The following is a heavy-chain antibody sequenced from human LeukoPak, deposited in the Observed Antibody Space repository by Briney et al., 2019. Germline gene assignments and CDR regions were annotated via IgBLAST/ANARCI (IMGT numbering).Heavy chain of an antibody. Sequence: GGSLRLSCAASGFTFSSYVMNWVRQAPGKGLEGVSYISSSGSTIYYADSVKGRFTISRDNAKHSRYLQMNSLRAEDTAVYYCARAAGGQQLVLSNWFDPWGQGTLVTVSS. D-gene: IGHD6-13*01. CDR3: ARAAGGQQLVLSNWFDP. CDR2: ISSSGSTI. V-gene: IGHV3-48*03. J-gene: IGHJ5*02. CDR1: GFTFSSYV.